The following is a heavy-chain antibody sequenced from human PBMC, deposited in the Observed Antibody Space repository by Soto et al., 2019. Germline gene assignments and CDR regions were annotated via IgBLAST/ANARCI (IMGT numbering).Heavy chain of an antibody. CDR2: IYYSGST. CDR1: GGSISSGGYY. Sequence: SGTLSLTCTVSGGSISSGGYYWSWIRQHPGKGLEWIGYIYYSGSTYYNPSLKSRVTISVDTSKNQFSLKLSSVTAADTAVYYCAASCVGCGGFNYYGMAVWGQGSTVPVS. D-gene: IGHD2-21*01. CDR3: AASCVGCGGFNYYGMAV. V-gene: IGHV4-31*03. J-gene: IGHJ6*02.